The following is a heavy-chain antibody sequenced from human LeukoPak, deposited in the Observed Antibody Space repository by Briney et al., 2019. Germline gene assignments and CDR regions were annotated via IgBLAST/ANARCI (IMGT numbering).Heavy chain of an antibody. J-gene: IGHJ6*02. V-gene: IGHV3-66*01. Sequence: PGGSLRPSCAASGFTVSSNYMSWVRQAPGKGLEWVSVIYSGGSTYYADSVKGRFTISRDNSKNTLYLQMNSLRAEDTAVYYCARDRVDYYDSSGYPIYGMDVWGQGTTVTVSS. CDR3: ARDRVDYYDSSGYPIYGMDV. D-gene: IGHD3-22*01. CDR2: IYSGGST. CDR1: GFTVSSNY.